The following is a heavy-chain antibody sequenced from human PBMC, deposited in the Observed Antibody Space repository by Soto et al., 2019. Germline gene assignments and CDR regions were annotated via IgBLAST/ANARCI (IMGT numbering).Heavy chain of an antibody. Sequence: HGESLKISCKGSGYSFTSYWIGWVRQMPGKGLEWMGIIYPGDSDTRYSPSFQGQVTISADKSISTAYLQWSSLKASDTAMYYCARHRPGEYSSSSEISYYYYYMDVWGKGTTVTV. J-gene: IGHJ6*03. CDR3: ARHRPGEYSSSSEISYYYYYMDV. D-gene: IGHD6-6*01. CDR2: IYPGDSDT. CDR1: GYSFTSYW. V-gene: IGHV5-51*01.